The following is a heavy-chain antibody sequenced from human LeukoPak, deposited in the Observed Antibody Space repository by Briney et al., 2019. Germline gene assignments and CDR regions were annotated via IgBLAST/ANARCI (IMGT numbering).Heavy chain of an antibody. D-gene: IGHD1-7*01. CDR1: GFTFSHYY. Sequence: GGSLRLSCAASGFTFSHYYMGWLRRAPGKGLEWLSYISGSGSTIYYAASVKGRFTISRDNAKNSLDLQMNGLRAEDTPVYYCGRDFGLTGTKRSFDIWGQGTMVNVSS. CDR3: GRDFGLTGTKRSFDI. J-gene: IGHJ3*02. CDR2: ISGSGSTI. V-gene: IGHV3-11*01.